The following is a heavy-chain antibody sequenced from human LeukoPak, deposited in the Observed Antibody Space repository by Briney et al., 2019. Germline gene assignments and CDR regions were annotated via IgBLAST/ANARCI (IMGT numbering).Heavy chain of an antibody. Sequence: SVKASCKASGGTFSSYAISWVRQAPGQGLEWMGRIIPILGIANYAQKFQGRVTITADKSTSTAYMELSSLRSEDTAVYYCARENVTVIVVGDWGQGTLVTVSS. V-gene: IGHV1-69*04. J-gene: IGHJ4*02. CDR2: IIPILGIA. CDR1: GGTFSSYA. CDR3: ARENVTVIVVGD. D-gene: IGHD3-22*01.